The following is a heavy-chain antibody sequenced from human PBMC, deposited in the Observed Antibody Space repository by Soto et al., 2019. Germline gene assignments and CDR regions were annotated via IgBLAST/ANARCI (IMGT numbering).Heavy chain of an antibody. CDR3: ARDMLLTGTTYYFDY. J-gene: IGHJ4*02. CDR2: INPNSGGT. D-gene: IGHD1-7*01. V-gene: IGHV1-2*04. CDR1: GYTFTGYY. Sequence: ASVKVSCKASGYTFTGYYMHWVRQAPGQGLEWMGWINPNSGGTNYAQKFQGWVTINPDTSKNQFSLQLNSVTPEDTAVYYCARDMLLTGTTYYFDYWGQGTLVTVSS.